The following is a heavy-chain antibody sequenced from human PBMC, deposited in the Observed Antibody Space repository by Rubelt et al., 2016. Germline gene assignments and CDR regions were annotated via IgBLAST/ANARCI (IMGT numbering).Heavy chain of an antibody. CDR2: ISYDGSNK. Sequence: RLSCAASGFTFSSYAMHWVRQAPGKGLEWVAVISYDGSNKYYADSLKGRFTISRDNAKNSLYLQMNSLRAEDTAVYYCARALAGIKGPIDYWGQGTLVTVSS. CDR1: GFTFSSYA. V-gene: IGHV3-30*04. J-gene: IGHJ4*02. D-gene: IGHD2-21*01. CDR3: ARALAGIKGPIDY.